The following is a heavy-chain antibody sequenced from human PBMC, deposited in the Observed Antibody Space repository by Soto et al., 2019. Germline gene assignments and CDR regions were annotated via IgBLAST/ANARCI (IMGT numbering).Heavy chain of an antibody. CDR2: ISGSGGST. CDR3: AKHRRTIAVAGYPGFDY. D-gene: IGHD6-19*01. Sequence: GALVLSCSASGFTFSSYAMSWVRQAPGKGLEWVSAISGSGGSTYYADSVKGRFTISRDNSKNTLYLQMNSLRAEDTAVYYCAKHRRTIAVAGYPGFDYWGQGTLVTVSS. V-gene: IGHV3-23*01. J-gene: IGHJ4*02. CDR1: GFTFSSYA.